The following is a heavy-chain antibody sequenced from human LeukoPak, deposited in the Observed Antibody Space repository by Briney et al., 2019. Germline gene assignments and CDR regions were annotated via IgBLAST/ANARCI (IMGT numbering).Heavy chain of an antibody. V-gene: IGHV5-51*01. Sequence: GESLKISCEGFGYSFTSYWIGWVRQMPRKGPEWMGNIYPGDLDTRYSPSFQGQVTISADKSTSTAYLQWSNLKASDTAMYYCARLGNYGMDVWGQGTTVSVSS. CDR3: ARLGNYGMDV. CDR2: IYPGDLDT. CDR1: GYSFTSYW. J-gene: IGHJ6*02.